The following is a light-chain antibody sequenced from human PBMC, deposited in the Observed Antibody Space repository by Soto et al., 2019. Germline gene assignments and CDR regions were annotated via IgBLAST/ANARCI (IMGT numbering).Light chain of an antibody. V-gene: IGKV1-5*01. Sequence: DIQMTQSPSTLSASVGDRVTITCRASQSISHWLAWYQQKPGKAPNLLVYDASSLKNGVPSRFSVSGSGTEFTLTISDLQPDDFATSYCQQYDTSFGQGTKLEIK. CDR1: QSISHW. CDR3: QQYDTS. J-gene: IGKJ2*01. CDR2: DAS.